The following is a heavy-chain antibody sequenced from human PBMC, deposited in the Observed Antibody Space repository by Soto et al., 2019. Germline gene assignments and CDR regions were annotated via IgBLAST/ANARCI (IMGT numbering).Heavy chain of an antibody. CDR3: ARQYDILTGYYLEVGY. CDR2: ISAYSGNT. J-gene: IGHJ4*02. V-gene: IGHV1-18*01. D-gene: IGHD3-9*01. CDR1: GYTFTSYG. Sequence: QVQLVQSGAEVKKPGASVKVSCKASGYTFTSYGISWVRQDPGQGLEWMRWISAYSGNTDYAQKLQGRVTMTTDTSTSTAYMERRSLRSDDTAVYYCARQYDILTGYYLEVGYWGQGTLVTVSS.